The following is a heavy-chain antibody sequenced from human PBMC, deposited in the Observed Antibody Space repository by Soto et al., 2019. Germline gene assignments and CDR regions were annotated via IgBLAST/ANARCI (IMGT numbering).Heavy chain of an antibody. V-gene: IGHV1-69*13. CDR1: GGTFSSYA. D-gene: IGHD5-18*01. Sequence: SVKVSCKASGGTFSSYAISWVRQAPGQGLEWMGGIIPIFGTANYAQRFQGRVTITADESTSTAYMELSSLRSEDTAVYYCARGGYSYGFGGFDYWGQGTLVTVSS. CDR2: IIPIFGTA. CDR3: ARGGYSYGFGGFDY. J-gene: IGHJ4*02.